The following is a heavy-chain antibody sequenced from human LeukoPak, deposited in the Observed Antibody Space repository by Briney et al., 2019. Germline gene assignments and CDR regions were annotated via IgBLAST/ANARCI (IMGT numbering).Heavy chain of an antibody. CDR1: GGSISSSSYY. D-gene: IGHD3-22*01. V-gene: IGHV4-39*01. CDR2: IYYSGST. Sequence: SSETLSLTCTVSGGSISSSSYYWGWIRQPPGKGLEWIGSIYYSGSTYYNPSLKSRVTISVDTSKNQFSLKLSSVTAADTAVYYCASTSGYPLAPFDYWGQGTLVTVSS. J-gene: IGHJ4*02. CDR3: ASTSGYPLAPFDY.